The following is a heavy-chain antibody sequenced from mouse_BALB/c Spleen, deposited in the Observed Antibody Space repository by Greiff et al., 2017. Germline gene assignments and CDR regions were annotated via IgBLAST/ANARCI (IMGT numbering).Heavy chain of an antibody. V-gene: IGHV1S135*01. J-gene: IGHJ2*01. CDR2: IDPYNGGT. Sequence: EVKVVESGPELVKPGASVKVSCKASGYAFTSYNMYWVKQSHGKSLEWIGYIDPYNGGTSYNQKFKGKATLTVDKSSSTAYMHLNSLTSEDSAVYYYARSGYGSSFDYWGQGTTLTVSS. D-gene: IGHD1-1*01. CDR3: ARSGYGSSFDY. CDR1: GYAFTSYN.